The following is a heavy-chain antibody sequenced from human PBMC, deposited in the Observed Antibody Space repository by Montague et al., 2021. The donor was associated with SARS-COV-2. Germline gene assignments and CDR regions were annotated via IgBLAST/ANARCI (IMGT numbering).Heavy chain of an antibody. CDR2: IYTSGST. V-gene: IGHV4-4*07. J-gene: IGHJ6*03. Sequence: SETLSLTCTVSGGSISSYYWSWIRQPAGKGLEWIGRIYTSGSTNYNPSLKSRVTMSVDTSKNQFSLKLSSVTAADTAVYYCAREAGITIFGVAPAGYYYYMDVWGKGTTVTVSS. CDR1: GGSISSYY. D-gene: IGHD3-3*01. CDR3: AREAGITIFGVAPAGYYYYMDV.